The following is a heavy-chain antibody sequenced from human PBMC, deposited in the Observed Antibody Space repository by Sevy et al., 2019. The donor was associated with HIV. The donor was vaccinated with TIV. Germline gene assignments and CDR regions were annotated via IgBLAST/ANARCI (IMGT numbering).Heavy chain of an antibody. J-gene: IGHJ4*02. CDR2: IKSKTDGGTT. D-gene: IGHD5-18*01. Sequence: GGSLRLSCAASGLTFSNAWMSWVRQAPGKGLEWVGRIKSKTDGGTTDYAAPVKGRFTISRDDSKNTLFLQMNSLKTEDTAVYYCRYSYGPFDYWGQGTLVTVSS. CDR3: RYSYGPFDY. V-gene: IGHV3-15*01. CDR1: GLTFSNAW.